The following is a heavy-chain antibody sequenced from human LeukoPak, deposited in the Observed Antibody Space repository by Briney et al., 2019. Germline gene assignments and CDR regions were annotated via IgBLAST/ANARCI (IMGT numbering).Heavy chain of an antibody. CDR2: ISDNGGST. CDR3: AKAPSPGYCSSTSCYYDY. CDR1: GFTFSNYA. V-gene: IGHV3-23*01. Sequence: PGGSLRLSCAASGFTFSNYAMSWVRQAPGKGLEWVTAISDNGGSTYCADSVKGRFTISRDNSKNTLYLQMNSLRGDDTAVYHCAKAPSPGYCSSTSCYYDYWGQGTLVTVSS. D-gene: IGHD2-2*01. J-gene: IGHJ4*02.